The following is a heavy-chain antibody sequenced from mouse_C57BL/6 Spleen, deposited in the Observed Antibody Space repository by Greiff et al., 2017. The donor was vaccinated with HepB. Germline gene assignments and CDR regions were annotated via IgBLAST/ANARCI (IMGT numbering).Heavy chain of an antibody. V-gene: IGHV5-17*01. CDR3: ARTGGYDYDDGFAY. CDR2: ISSGSSTI. CDR1: GFTFSDYG. Sequence: EVQGVESGGGLVKPGGSLKLSCAASGFTFSDYGMHWVRQAPEKGLEWVAYISSGSSTIYYADTVKGRFTISRDNAKNTLFLQMTSLRSEDTAMYYCARTGGYDYDDGFAYWGQGTLVTVSA. J-gene: IGHJ3*01. D-gene: IGHD2-4*01.